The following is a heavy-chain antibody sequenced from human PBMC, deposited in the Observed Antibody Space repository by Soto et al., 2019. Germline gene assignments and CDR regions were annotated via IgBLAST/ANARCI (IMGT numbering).Heavy chain of an antibody. Sequence: GGSLRLSCAASGFTFSSYWMSWVRQAPGKGLEWVANIKQDGSEKYYVDSVKGRFTISRDNAKNSLYLQMNSLRAEDTAVYYCATSYDTPGIAAAGSFDYWGQGTLVTVSS. CDR3: ATSYDTPGIAAAGSFDY. D-gene: IGHD6-13*01. CDR2: IKQDGSEK. V-gene: IGHV3-7*01. CDR1: GFTFSSYW. J-gene: IGHJ4*02.